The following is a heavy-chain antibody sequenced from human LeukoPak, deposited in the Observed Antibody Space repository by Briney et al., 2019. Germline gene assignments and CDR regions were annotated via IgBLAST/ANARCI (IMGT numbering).Heavy chain of an antibody. CDR2: INHSGST. V-gene: IGHV4-34*01. Sequence: SETLSLTCAVYGGSFSGYYWSRIRQPPGKGLEWIGEINHSGSTNYNPSLKSRVTISVDTSKNQFSLKLSSVTAADTAVYYCARWVRGYCSSTSCYSFDYWGQGTLVTVSS. J-gene: IGHJ4*02. D-gene: IGHD2-2*01. CDR3: ARWVRGYCSSTSCYSFDY. CDR1: GGSFSGYY.